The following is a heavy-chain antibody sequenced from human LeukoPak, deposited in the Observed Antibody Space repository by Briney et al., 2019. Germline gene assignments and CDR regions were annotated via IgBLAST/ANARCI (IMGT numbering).Heavy chain of an antibody. J-gene: IGHJ6*03. CDR1: GFTFSSYS. Sequence: AGSLRLSCAASGFTFSSYSMNWVRQAPGKGLEWVSSISSSSSYIYYADSVKGRFTISRDNAKDSLYLQMNSLRAEDTAVYYCARGFGVAATVYMDVWGKGTTVTVSS. V-gene: IGHV3-21*01. CDR3: ARGFGVAATVYMDV. CDR2: ISSSSSYI. D-gene: IGHD2-15*01.